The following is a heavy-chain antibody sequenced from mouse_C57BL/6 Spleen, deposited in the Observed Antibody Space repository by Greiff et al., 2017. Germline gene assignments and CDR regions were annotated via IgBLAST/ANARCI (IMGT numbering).Heavy chain of an antibody. Sequence: DVLLVESGAGLVKPGASLKLSCAASGFTFSDYGMHWVRQAPEKGLEWVAYISSGSSTIYYADTVKGRYTISRDNAKNTLFLPMTSLRSEDTAMYYCARQGDNDNAMDYWGQGTSVTVAS. J-gene: IGHJ4*01. D-gene: IGHD2-4*01. CDR1: GFTFSDYG. V-gene: IGHV5-17*01. CDR2: ISSGSSTI. CDR3: ARQGDNDNAMDY.